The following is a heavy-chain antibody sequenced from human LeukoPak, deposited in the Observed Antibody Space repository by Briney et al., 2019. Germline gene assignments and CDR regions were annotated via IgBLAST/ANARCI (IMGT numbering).Heavy chain of an antibody. CDR1: GDSVSSNSAA. V-gene: IGHV6-1*01. D-gene: IGHD3-3*01. J-gene: IGHJ5*02. CDR2: TYYRSKWYN. CDR3: AAEEGSDYDPRFDP. Sequence: SQTLSLTCAISGDSVSSNSAAWNWIRQSPSRGPEWLGRTYYRSKWYNDYAVSVKSRITINPDTSKNQFSLQLNSVTPEDTAVYYCAAEEGSDYDPRFDPWGQGTLVTVSS.